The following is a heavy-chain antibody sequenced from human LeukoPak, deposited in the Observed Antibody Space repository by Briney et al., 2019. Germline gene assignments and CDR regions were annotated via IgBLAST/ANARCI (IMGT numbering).Heavy chain of an antibody. V-gene: IGHV1-46*01. J-gene: IGHJ4*02. CDR3: ARDTKRNYNFDY. Sequence: VASVKVSCKASGYTFTSYYMHWVRQAPGQGLEWMGIINPSSGSTSYPQEFQGRVTMTRDTSTSTVYMELSSLRSEDTAVFYCARDTKRNYNFDYWGQGTLVTVSS. CDR2: INPSSGST. CDR1: GYTFTSYY. D-gene: IGHD1-7*01.